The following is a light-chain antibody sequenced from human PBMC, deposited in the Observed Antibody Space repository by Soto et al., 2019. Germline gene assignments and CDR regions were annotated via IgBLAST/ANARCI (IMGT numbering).Light chain of an antibody. CDR3: SSYTTSTSFIL. J-gene: IGLJ2*01. CDR2: AVS. CDR1: SSDVGGYNY. Sequence: QSVLTQPASVSGSPGQSITISCTGTSSDVGGYNYVSWYQQHPGKAPKLMIYAVSNRPSGVSNRFSGSKSGNTASLTISGLQAEDEAYYYCSSYTTSTSFILFGGGTKLTVL. V-gene: IGLV2-14*01.